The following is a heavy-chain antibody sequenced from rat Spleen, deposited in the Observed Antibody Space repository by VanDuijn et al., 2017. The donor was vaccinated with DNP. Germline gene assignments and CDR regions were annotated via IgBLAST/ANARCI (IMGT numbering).Heavy chain of an antibody. CDR1: GFTFSDFN. J-gene: IGHJ2*01. Sequence: EVQLVESGGGLVQPGNSLKLSCAASGFTFSDFNMAWVRQAPKKGLEWVTTISYDGSSTYYRDSVKGRFTISRDNAKTTLYLQMDSLRSEDTATYYCARDAGGPFDYWGQGVMVTVSS. CDR3: ARDAGGPFDY. CDR2: ISYDGSST. V-gene: IGHV5-7*01. D-gene: IGHD1-4*01.